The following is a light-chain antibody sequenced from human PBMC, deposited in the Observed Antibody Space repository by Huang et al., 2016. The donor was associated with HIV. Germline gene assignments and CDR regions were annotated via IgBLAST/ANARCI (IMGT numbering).Light chain of an antibody. CDR1: QSLLHSDGKTH. CDR2: EIS. J-gene: IGKJ2*01. V-gene: IGKV2D-29*01. Sequence: DIVLTQTPLALSVTPGQPASISCKSTQSLLHSDGKTHLYWSLQKPGQPPQLLIYEISNRFSGVSDRFTGSGSGTDFTLKISRVEAEDVGVYYCMQTTQLPQTFGQGTKVEIK. CDR3: MQTTQLPQT.